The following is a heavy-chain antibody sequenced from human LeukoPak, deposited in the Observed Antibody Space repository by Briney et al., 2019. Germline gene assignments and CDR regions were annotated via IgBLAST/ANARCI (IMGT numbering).Heavy chain of an antibody. CDR1: GGSISSSNW. CDR2: IYHSGST. V-gene: IGHV4-4*02. D-gene: IGHD3-3*01. Sequence: PSETLSLTCGVSGGSISSSNWWSWVRPPPGKGLEWIGEIYHSGSTNYNPSLKSRVTISVDKSKNQFSLKLSSVTAADTAVYYCARIPGGGDYDFWSYNYWGQGTLVTVSS. J-gene: IGHJ4*02. CDR3: ARIPGGGDYDFWSYNY.